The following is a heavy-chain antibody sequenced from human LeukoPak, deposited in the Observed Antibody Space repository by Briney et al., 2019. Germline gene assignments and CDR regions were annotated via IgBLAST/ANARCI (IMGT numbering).Heavy chain of an antibody. CDR3: ARGTSTSGHDY. V-gene: IGHV4-38-2*01. D-gene: IGHD1-14*01. J-gene: IGHJ4*02. CDR2: VFHTGSS. CDR1: GHSISSGYF. Sequence: PSETLSLTCAVSGHSISSGYFSVGIRQPPGTGPEWIGSVFHTGSSYYIPSLKSRVTISVDTSKNQFTLEVSSVTAADTAIYYCARGTSTSGHDYWGPGTLVTVSS.